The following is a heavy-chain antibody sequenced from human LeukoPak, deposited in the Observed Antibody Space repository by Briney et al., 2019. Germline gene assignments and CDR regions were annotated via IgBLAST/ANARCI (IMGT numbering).Heavy chain of an antibody. CDR1: GGSFSGYY. J-gene: IGHJ5*02. D-gene: IGHD1-1*01. CDR2: INHSGST. CDR3: ARAGGTGRPFDP. Sequence: SETLSLTCAVYGGSFSGYYWSWIRQPPGKGLEWIGEINHSGSTNYNPSLKSRVTISVDTSKNQFSLKLSSVTVADTAVYYCARAGGTGRPFDPWGQGTLVTVSS. V-gene: IGHV4-34*01.